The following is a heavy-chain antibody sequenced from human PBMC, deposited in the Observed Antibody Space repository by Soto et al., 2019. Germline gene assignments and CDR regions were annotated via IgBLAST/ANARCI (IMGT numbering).Heavy chain of an antibody. D-gene: IGHD5-12*01. CDR1: GGSISSGSHY. Sequence: QVQLQESGPGLVKPSQTMSLTCSVSGGSISSGSHYWSWIRQHPGKGLEWIGYIYYSGSTYYNPSLTSRLTISVDTSKNQFSLKLSSVTAADTAVYYCARRASGYDAYAFDIWGQGTMVTVSS. CDR3: ARRASGYDAYAFDI. J-gene: IGHJ3*02. CDR2: IYYSGST. V-gene: IGHV4-31*03.